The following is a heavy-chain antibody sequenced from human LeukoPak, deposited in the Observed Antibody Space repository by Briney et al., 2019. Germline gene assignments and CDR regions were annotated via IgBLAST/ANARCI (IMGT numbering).Heavy chain of an antibody. D-gene: IGHD4-11*01. J-gene: IGHJ6*03. CDR1: GFTFSSYG. Sequence: GGSLRLSCAASGFTFSSYGMHWVRQAPGKGLEWVAVIWYDGSNKYYADSVKGRFTISRDNSKNTLYLHMNSLRAEDTAVYYCARSPGGVTTGYYYYMDVWGKGTTVTVPS. V-gene: IGHV3-33*01. CDR3: ARSPGGVTTGYYYYMDV. CDR2: IWYDGSNK.